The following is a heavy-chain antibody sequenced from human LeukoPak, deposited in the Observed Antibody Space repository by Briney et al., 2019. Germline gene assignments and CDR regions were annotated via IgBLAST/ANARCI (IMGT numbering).Heavy chain of an antibody. Sequence: GRSLRLSCAASEFTFSSYGMHWVRQAPGKGLEWVAVISYDGSNKYYADSVKGRFTISRDNSKNTLYLQMNSLRAEDTAVYYCAKDSSSGLFYFDYWGQGTLVTVSS. CDR2: ISYDGSNK. V-gene: IGHV3-30*18. J-gene: IGHJ4*02. CDR3: AKDSSSGLFYFDY. D-gene: IGHD3-22*01. CDR1: EFTFSSYG.